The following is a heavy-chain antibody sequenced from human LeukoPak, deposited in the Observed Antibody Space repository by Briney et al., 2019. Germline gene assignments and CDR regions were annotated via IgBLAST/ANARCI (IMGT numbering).Heavy chain of an antibody. CDR3: AKTVHPYYGSGSYWILRTLFDY. D-gene: IGHD3-10*01. CDR1: GFTFSSYA. CDR2: ISGSGGST. Sequence: PGGSLRLSCAASGFTFSSYAMSWVRQAPGKGLEWVSAISGSGGSTYYADSVKGRFTISRDNSKNTLYLQMNSLRAEDTAVYYCAKTVHPYYGSGSYWILRTLFDYWGQGTLVTVSS. J-gene: IGHJ4*02. V-gene: IGHV3-23*01.